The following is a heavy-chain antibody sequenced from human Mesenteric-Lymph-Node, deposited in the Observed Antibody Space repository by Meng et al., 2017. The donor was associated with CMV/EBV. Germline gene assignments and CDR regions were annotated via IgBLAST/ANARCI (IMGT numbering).Heavy chain of an antibody. V-gene: IGHV3-30-3*01. CDR1: VLSFISHA. J-gene: IGHJ4*02. CDR3: ARDRSGAYSRDY. CDR2: ISNDGSIK. Sequence: CAGCVLSFISHAIHWVRQAPGKGLEWVAFISNDGSIKYYADSVKGRFTLSSHNSKNTLYLQMNSLRAEDTALYYCARDRSGAYSRDYWGQGTLVTVSS. D-gene: IGHD1-26*01.